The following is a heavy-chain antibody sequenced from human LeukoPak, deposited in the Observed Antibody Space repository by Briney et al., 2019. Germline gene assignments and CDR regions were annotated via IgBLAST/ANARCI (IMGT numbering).Heavy chain of an antibody. V-gene: IGHV1-46*01. J-gene: IGHJ4*02. CDR3: ARDYCTNGVCYPWTD. Sequence: GASVKVSCKASGYTFSGYYMHWVRQAPGQGLEWMGIINPSGGSTSYAQKFQGRVTMTRDTSTSTVYMELSSLRSEDTAVYYCARDYCTNGVCYPWTDWGQGTLVTVSS. CDR2: INPSGGST. CDR1: GYTFSGYY. D-gene: IGHD2-8*01.